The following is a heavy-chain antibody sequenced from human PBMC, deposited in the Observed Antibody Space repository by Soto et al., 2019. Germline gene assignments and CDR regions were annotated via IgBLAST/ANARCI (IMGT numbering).Heavy chain of an antibody. CDR3: ARSLRSKSWLDY. CDR1: GDSVSSGSYY. Sequence: SETLSLACTVSGDSVSSGSYYWTWIRQPPGKGLEWIGYVYFSGGASYNPSLKSRVTISVHTSKNQFSLKLTSMTAADTAVYYCARSLRSKSWLDYWGQGTLVTV. CDR2: VYFSGGA. J-gene: IGHJ4*02. V-gene: IGHV4-61*01. D-gene: IGHD2-15*01.